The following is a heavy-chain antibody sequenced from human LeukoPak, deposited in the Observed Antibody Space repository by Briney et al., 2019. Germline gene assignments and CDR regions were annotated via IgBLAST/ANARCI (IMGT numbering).Heavy chain of an antibody. CDR2: VFHSGNT. Sequence: SGTLSLTCAVSGDSISRHNWWSWVRQTPGKGLEWIGEVFHSGNTNYNPSLESRVTISVDKSKNHLSLKLNSVTAADTAVYYCVRLKWGTGLGGRGRSYMDVWGKGTTVTVSS. CDR3: VRLKWGTGLGGRGRSYMDV. J-gene: IGHJ6*04. CDR1: GDSISRHNW. D-gene: IGHD3-16*01. V-gene: IGHV4-4*02.